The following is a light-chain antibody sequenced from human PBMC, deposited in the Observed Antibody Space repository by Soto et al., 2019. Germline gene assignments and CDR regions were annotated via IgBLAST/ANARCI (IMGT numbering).Light chain of an antibody. CDR3: QQYGSSRGT. CDR2: GAS. V-gene: IGKV3-20*01. J-gene: IGKJ1*01. CDR1: QSVSSSY. Sequence: EIVLTQSPGTLSLSPGERATLSCRASQSVSSSYLAGYQQKPGQAPRLLIYGASSRATGIPDRFSGSGSGTDFTLTISRLEPEDFAVYYCQQYGSSRGTFGPGTKVEIK.